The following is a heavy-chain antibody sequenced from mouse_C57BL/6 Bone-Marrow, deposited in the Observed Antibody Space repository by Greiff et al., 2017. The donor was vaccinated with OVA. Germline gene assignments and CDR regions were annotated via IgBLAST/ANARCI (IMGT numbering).Heavy chain of an antibody. Sequence: VQLQQSGAELMKPGASVKLSCKATGYTFTGYWIEWVKQRPGHGLEWIGEILTGSGSNNYNEKVTGKATFTADTATNTAYMQLSSLTTEDSAIYYCARREKDYYGSSRYFDVWGTGTTVTVSS. J-gene: IGHJ1*03. V-gene: IGHV1-9*01. CDR1: GYTFTGYW. D-gene: IGHD1-1*01. CDR2: ILTGSGSN. CDR3: ARREKDYYGSSRYFDV.